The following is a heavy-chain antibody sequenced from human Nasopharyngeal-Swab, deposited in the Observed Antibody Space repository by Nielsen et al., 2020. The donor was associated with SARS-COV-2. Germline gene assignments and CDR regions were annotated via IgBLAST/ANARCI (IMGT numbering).Heavy chain of an antibody. CDR2: ITGSGIST. Sequence: GGSLRLSCAASGFTLSSCAMSWVRQAPGKGLEWVSAITGSGISTYYADSVKGRFTISRDNSKNTLYLQMNSLRAEDTAVYYCAKDWGVRELDYWGQGTLVTVSS. J-gene: IGHJ4*02. V-gene: IGHV3-23*01. CDR1: GFTLSSCA. CDR3: AKDWGVRELDY. D-gene: IGHD3-10*01.